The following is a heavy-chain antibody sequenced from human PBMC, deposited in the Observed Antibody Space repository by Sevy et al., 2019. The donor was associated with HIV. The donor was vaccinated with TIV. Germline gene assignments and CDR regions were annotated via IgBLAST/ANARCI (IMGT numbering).Heavy chain of an antibody. CDR3: ARGGGDSSGYSEGYDTFDI. CDR1: GYTFTSYY. CDR2: INPSGGST. V-gene: IGHV1-46*03. D-gene: IGHD3-22*01. J-gene: IGHJ3*02. Sequence: ASVKVFCKASGYTFTSYYMHWVRQAPGQGLEWMGIINPSGGSTSYAQKFQGRVTMTRDTSTSTVYMELSSLRSEDTAVYYCARGGGDSSGYSEGYDTFDIRGQGTMVTVSS.